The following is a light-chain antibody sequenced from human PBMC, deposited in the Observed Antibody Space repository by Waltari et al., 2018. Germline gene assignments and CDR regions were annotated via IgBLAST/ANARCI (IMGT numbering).Light chain of an antibody. V-gene: IGKV1-5*03. J-gene: IGKJ2*01. CDR2: KAS. CDR1: QSINSW. Sequence: DIQMTQSPSTLSASVGDRVTITCRASQSINSWLAWYQQKPGKAPKLLIYKASSLESGVPSRFSGSGSGTEFTLTISSLQPDDFATYYCQQYNSYSYTFGQGTKLEIK. CDR3: QQYNSYSYT.